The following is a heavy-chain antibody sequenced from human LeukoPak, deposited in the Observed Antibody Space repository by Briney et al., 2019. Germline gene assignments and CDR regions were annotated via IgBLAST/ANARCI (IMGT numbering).Heavy chain of an antibody. CDR1: GYTFTSYG. Sequence: ASVKVSCKASGYTFTSYGISWVRQAPGQGLEWMGIINPSGGSTSYAQKFQGRVTMTRDTSTSTVYMELSSLRSEDTAVYYCAADPGLGWGSYYYYYMDVWGKGTTVTVSS. J-gene: IGHJ6*03. CDR3: AADPGLGWGSYYYYYMDV. D-gene: IGHD3-16*01. CDR2: INPSGGST. V-gene: IGHV1-46*01.